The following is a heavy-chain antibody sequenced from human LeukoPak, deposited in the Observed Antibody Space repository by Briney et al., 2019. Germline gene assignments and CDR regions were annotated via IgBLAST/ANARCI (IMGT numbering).Heavy chain of an antibody. CDR3: ARAVRHVVPAGDYYFDY. CDR2: IYYSGST. Sequence: SETLSLTCTVSGGSISSYYWSWIRQPPGKGLEWIGYIYYSGSTNYNPSLKSRVTISVDTSKNQFSLKLSSVTAADTAVYYCARAVRHVVPAGDYYFDYWGQGTLVTVSS. V-gene: IGHV4-59*12. D-gene: IGHD2-2*01. J-gene: IGHJ4*02. CDR1: GGSISSYY.